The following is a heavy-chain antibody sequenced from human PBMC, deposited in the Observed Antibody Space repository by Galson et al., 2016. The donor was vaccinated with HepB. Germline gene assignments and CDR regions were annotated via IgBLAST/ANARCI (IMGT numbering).Heavy chain of an antibody. J-gene: IGHJ4*02. V-gene: IGHV1-18*01. D-gene: IGHD2-21*02. CDR2: ISAYNGNT. Sequence: SVKVSCKASGYMFTNYGIIWVRQASGQGLEWMGWISAYNGNTYYTQKLQDRVTMTTDTSTSTAYMELRSLRSDDTAVYFCAKEAILGCGRDCYTDYWGQGTLVTVSS. CDR1: GYMFTNYG. CDR3: AKEAILGCGRDCYTDY.